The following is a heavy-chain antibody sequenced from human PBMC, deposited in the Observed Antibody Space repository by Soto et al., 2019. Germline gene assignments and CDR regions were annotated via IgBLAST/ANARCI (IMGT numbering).Heavy chain of an antibody. CDR2: IWYDGSNK. Sequence: GGSLRLSCAASGFTFTSYGMHWVRQAPGKGLEWVAVIWYDGSNKYYADSVKGRFTISRDNSKNTLYLQMNSLRAEDTAVYYCARTISAAGNLDYWGQGALVTVSS. V-gene: IGHV3-33*01. J-gene: IGHJ4*02. CDR3: ARTISAAGNLDY. D-gene: IGHD6-13*01. CDR1: GFTFTSYG.